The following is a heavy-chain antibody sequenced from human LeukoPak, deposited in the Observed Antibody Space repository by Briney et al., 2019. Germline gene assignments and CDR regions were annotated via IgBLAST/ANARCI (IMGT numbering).Heavy chain of an antibody. CDR3: AKDGAFYSGSYSYFDY. CDR1: GFTFSSYA. CDR2: ISGSGGST. J-gene: IGHJ4*02. D-gene: IGHD1-26*01. Sequence: GGSLRLSCAASGFTFSSYAMSWVRQAPGKGLEWVSAISGSGGSTYYADSVRGRFTISRDNSKNTLYLQMNSLRAEDTAVYYCAKDGAFYSGSYSYFDYWGQGTLVTVSS. V-gene: IGHV3-23*01.